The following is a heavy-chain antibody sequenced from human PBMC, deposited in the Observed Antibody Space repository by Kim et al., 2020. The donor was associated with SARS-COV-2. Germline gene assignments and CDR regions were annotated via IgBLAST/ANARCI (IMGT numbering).Heavy chain of an antibody. J-gene: IGHJ4*02. V-gene: IGHV3-7*03. D-gene: IGHD2-2*01. CDR3: ARDPYQLPPYYFDY. Sequence: DSVKGRFTISRDNAKNSLYLQMNSLRAEDTAVYYCARDPYQLPPYYFDYWGQGTLVTVSS.